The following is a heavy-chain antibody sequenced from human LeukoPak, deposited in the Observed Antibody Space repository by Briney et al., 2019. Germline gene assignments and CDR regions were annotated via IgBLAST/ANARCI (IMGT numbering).Heavy chain of an antibody. J-gene: IGHJ4*02. D-gene: IGHD3-22*01. V-gene: IGHV1-2*02. Sequence: ASVKVSCKASGYTFTGYYMHWVRQAPGQGLEWMGWINPNSGATNYAQKFQGRVTITRDTSISTAYMEVSRLRSDDTAVFYCAREGSGYPYWGQGTLVTVSS. CDR1: GYTFTGYY. CDR3: AREGSGYPY. CDR2: INPNSGAT.